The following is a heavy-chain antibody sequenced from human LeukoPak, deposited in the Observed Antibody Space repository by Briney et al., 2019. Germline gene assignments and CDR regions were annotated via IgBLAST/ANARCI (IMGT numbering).Heavy chain of an antibody. V-gene: IGHV3-7*01. D-gene: IGHD2-8*02. CDR1: GLTLSRYW. CDR3: ASRCCTGVNCFAASYMCMDV. CDR2: IKQDGSEK. J-gene: IGHJ6*03. Sequence: GGSLRLSCAASGLTLSRYWMTWFRQAPGKGLEWVANIKQDGSEKYYVDSVKGRFTTSRDNADRSLYLQMTSLRVEDTAVYFCASRCCTGVNCFAASYMCMDVWGKGTTVTVSS.